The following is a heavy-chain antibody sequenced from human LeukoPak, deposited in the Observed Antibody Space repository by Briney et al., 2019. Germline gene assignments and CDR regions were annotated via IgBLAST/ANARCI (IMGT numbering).Heavy chain of an antibody. V-gene: IGHV3-23*01. D-gene: IGHD3-10*01. Sequence: GGTLRLSCAASGFTFSSYGMSWVRQAPGKGLEWVSAISGSGGSTYYADSVKGRFTISRDNSKNTLYLQMNSLRAEDTAVYYCAKDWLLWFGEDYFDYWGQGTLVTVSS. CDR1: GFTFSSYG. CDR3: AKDWLLWFGEDYFDY. CDR2: ISGSGGST. J-gene: IGHJ4*02.